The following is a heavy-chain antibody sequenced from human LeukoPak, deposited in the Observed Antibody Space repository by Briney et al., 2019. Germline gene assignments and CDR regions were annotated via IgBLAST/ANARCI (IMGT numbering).Heavy chain of an antibody. J-gene: IGHJ4*02. CDR2: FDPEDGET. D-gene: IGHD3-10*01. V-gene: IGHV1-24*01. CDR3: ATDNLNGSGRENNY. Sequence: ASVKVSCKVSGYTLTELSMHWVRQAPGKGLEWKGGFDPEDGETIYAQKFQGRVTMTEDTSTDTAYMELSSLRSEDTAVYYCATDNLNGSGRENNYWGQGTLVTVSS. CDR1: GYTLTELS.